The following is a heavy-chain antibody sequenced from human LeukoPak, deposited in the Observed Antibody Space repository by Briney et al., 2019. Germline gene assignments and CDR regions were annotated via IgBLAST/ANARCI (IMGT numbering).Heavy chain of an antibody. CDR1: GITFSDYA. CDR2: ISSDGGNE. CDR3: ARNDYGDYYFDY. V-gene: IGHV3-30*04. Sequence: PGGSLRLSCVASGITFSDYAMHWVRQAPGQGLEWVAAISSDGGNEHYADSVEGRFTISRDNSKNTLFLQVDSLRTEDRAVYYCARNDYGDYYFDYWGLGTLVTVSS. J-gene: IGHJ4*02. D-gene: IGHD4-17*01.